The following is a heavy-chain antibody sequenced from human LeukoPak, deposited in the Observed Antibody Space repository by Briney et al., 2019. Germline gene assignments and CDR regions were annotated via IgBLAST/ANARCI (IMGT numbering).Heavy chain of an antibody. CDR2: IKQDGSEK. J-gene: IGHJ6*02. CDR3: AKDLRTLVRSPPSYGMDV. V-gene: IGHV3-7*01. D-gene: IGHD6-13*01. CDR1: GFTFSSYW. Sequence: GGSLRLSCAASGFTFSSYWMSWVRQAPGKGLEWVANIKQDGSEKYYVDSVKGRFTISRDNAKNSLYLQMNSLRAEDTAVYYCAKDLRTLVRSPPSYGMDVWGQGTTVTVSS.